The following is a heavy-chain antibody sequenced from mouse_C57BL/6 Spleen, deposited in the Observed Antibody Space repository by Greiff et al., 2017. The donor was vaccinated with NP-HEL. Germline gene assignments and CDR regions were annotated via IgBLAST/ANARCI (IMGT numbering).Heavy chain of an antibody. D-gene: IGHD1-1*01. V-gene: IGHV1-26*01. Sequence: EVQLQQSGPELVKPGASVKISCKASGYTFTDYYMNWVKQSHGKSLEWIGDINPNNGGTSYNQKFKGKATLTVDKSSSTAYMELRSLTSEDSAVYYCARPLTYYYGSSPSMGVDYWGQGTSVTVSS. J-gene: IGHJ4*01. CDR1: GYTFTDYY. CDR3: ARPLTYYYGSSPSMGVDY. CDR2: INPNNGGT.